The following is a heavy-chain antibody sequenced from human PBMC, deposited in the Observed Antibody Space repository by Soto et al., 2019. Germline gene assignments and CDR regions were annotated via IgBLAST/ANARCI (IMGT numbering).Heavy chain of an antibody. CDR2: IYSSGST. CDR1: GGSVSSGSYY. J-gene: IGHJ6*02. D-gene: IGHD2-15*01. V-gene: IGHV4-61*01. Sequence: KTSETLSLTCTVSGGSVSSGSYYWSWIRQPPGKGLEWIGYIYSSGSTNYNPALTSRVTISVDTSKNQFSLKLSSVTAADTAVYYCARGLVVAAKYYYYGMDVWGQGTTVTVSS. CDR3: ARGLVVAAKYYYYGMDV.